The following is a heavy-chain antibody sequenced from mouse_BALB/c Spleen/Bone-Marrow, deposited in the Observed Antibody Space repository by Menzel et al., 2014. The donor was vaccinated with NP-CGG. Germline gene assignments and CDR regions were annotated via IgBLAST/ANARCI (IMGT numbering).Heavy chain of an antibody. CDR3: ARWLLYY. CDR2: INPSNGRT. Sequence: GAELVKPGASVKLSCKASGYTFTSYWMHWVKQRPGQGLEWIGEINPSNGRTNYNEKFKTKATLTVDKSSSTAYMQLSSLTSEDSAVYYCARWLLYYWGQGTTLTVSS. V-gene: IGHV1S81*02. D-gene: IGHD2-12*01. J-gene: IGHJ2*01. CDR1: GYTFTSYW.